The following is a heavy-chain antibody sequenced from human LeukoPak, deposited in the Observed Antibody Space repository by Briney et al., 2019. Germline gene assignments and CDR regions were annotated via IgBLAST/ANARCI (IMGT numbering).Heavy chain of an antibody. CDR3: ARYRDPPQWLVRSEAFDI. Sequence: ASVKVSCKASGYTFATYALHWVRQAPGQRLEWMGWINAGNGNTKYSQNFQGRVTITRDTSASTAFMELRSLRSDDTAVYYCARYRDPPQWLVRSEAFDIWGQGTMVTVSS. CDR2: INAGNGNT. CDR1: GYTFATYA. D-gene: IGHD6-19*01. J-gene: IGHJ3*02. V-gene: IGHV1-3*01.